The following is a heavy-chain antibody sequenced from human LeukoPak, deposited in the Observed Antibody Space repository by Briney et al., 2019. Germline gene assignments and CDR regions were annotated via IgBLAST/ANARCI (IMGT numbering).Heavy chain of an antibody. J-gene: IGHJ6*02. CDR2: ISSSSSTI. CDR3: AREYYDILTGSASYYYYGMDV. Sequence: GGSLRLSCAASGFTFSSYSMNWVRQAPGKGLEWVSYISSSSSTIYYADSVKGRFTISRDNAKNSLYLQMNSLRAEDTAVYYCAREYYDILTGSASYYYYGMDVWGQGTTVTVFS. D-gene: IGHD3-9*01. V-gene: IGHV3-48*04. CDR1: GFTFSSYS.